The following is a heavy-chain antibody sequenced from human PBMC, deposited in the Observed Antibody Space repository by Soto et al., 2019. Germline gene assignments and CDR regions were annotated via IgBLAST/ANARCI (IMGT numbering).Heavy chain of an antibody. CDR3: ARGADKAMGPNYYYGMDV. D-gene: IGHD5-18*01. CDR2: IYYSGST. Sequence: SETLSLTCTVSGGSISSFDWNWIRQPPGKGLEWIGYIYYSGSTNYKPSLKIRVTISVDTSKNNFSLKLSSVTAADPALFYWARGADKAMGPNYYYGMDVWGQGTRVTVSS. V-gene: IGHV4-59*01. J-gene: IGHJ6*02. CDR1: GGSISSFD.